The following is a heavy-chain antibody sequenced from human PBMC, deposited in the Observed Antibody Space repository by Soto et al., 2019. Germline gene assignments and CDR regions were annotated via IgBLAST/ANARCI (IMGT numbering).Heavy chain of an antibody. Sequence: EVQLVESGGGLARPGGSLRLSCAASGFTFSSDWMSWVRQAPGKGLEWVANIKGDGTAKYFVESVKGRFTISRDNGENSLYLQMTSLRAEDTAVYYCARDHKFSGGACPFDDWGQGTLVTVSS. D-gene: IGHD2-15*01. CDR3: ARDHKFSGGACPFDD. CDR2: IKGDGTAK. J-gene: IGHJ4*02. V-gene: IGHV3-7*01. CDR1: GFTFSSDW.